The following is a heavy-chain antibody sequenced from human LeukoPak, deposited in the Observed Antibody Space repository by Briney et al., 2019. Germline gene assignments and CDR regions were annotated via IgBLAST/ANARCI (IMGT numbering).Heavy chain of an antibody. CDR2: ISGSGGST. D-gene: IGHD3-16*01. Sequence: GGSLRLSCAASGFTFSSYAMSWVRQAPGKGLEWVSAISGSGGSTYYADSVKGRFTISRDNSKNTLYLQMNSLRAEDTAVYYCAKGRGGYYYYYMDVWGKGTTVTISS. J-gene: IGHJ6*03. CDR3: AKGRGGYYYYYMDV. CDR1: GFTFSSYA. V-gene: IGHV3-23*01.